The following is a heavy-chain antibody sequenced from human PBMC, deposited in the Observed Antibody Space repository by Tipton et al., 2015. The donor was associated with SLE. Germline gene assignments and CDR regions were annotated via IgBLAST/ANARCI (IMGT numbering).Heavy chain of an antibody. CDR3: ARDQVYYYDTGGYYRGPFHI. CDR1: GGSISSSNW. D-gene: IGHD3-22*01. J-gene: IGHJ3*02. V-gene: IGHV4-4*02. CDR2: IYHSGST. Sequence: TLSLTCAVSGGSISSSNWWSWVRQPPGKGLEWIGEIYHSGSTNYNPSLKSRVTISVDKSKNQFSLKLSSVTAADTALYYCARDQVYYYDTGGYYRGPFHIWGQGTMVTVSP.